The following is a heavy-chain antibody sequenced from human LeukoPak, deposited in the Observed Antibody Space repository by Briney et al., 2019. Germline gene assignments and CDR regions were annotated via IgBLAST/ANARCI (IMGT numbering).Heavy chain of an antibody. Sequence: ASVKVSCKVSGYSLTELSMHWVRQAPGKGLEWMGGFDPGDGETPLFAQKFQGRVSLTEDTSTDTAYMELSSLSSEDTAVYYCATGTIYCSSCSDDYWGQGTLVTVSS. CDR1: GYSLTELS. D-gene: IGHD2-2*01. J-gene: IGHJ4*02. CDR3: ATGTIYCSSCSDDY. V-gene: IGHV1-24*01. CDR2: FDPGDGET.